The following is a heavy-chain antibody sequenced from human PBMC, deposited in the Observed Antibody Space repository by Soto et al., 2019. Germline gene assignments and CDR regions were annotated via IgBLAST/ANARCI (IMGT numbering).Heavy chain of an antibody. V-gene: IGHV1-18*01. D-gene: IGHD5-12*01. Sequence: ASVKVSCKASGYTFFTYYISWVRQSPVQGLEWMGWISTYSGDTKYAQKFQGRVTMTTDTSTTTAYLELRSLRSDDTAVYYCARHHGPTTSENWFDPWGQGTLVTVSS. CDR3: ARHHGPTTSENWFDP. J-gene: IGHJ5*02. CDR1: GYTFFTYY. CDR2: ISTYSGDT.